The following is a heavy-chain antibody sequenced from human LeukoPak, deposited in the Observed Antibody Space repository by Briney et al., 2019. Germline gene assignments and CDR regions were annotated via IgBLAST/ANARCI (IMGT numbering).Heavy chain of an antibody. CDR2: ISAYNGNT. J-gene: IGHJ5*02. D-gene: IGHD6-13*01. Sequence: ASVKVSCKASGYTFTSYGISWVRQAPGQGLERMGWISAYNGNTNYAQKLQGRVTMTTDTSTSTAYMELRSLRSDDTAVYYCAVEYSSSWWGFWFDPWGQGTLVTVSS. CDR1: GYTFTSYG. CDR3: AVEYSSSWWGFWFDP. V-gene: IGHV1-18*01.